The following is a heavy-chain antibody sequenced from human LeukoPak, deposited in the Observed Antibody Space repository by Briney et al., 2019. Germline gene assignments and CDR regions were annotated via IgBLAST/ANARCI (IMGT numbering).Heavy chain of an antibody. V-gene: IGHV3-23*01. CDR3: AKHSSSWYDFYDY. Sequence: GGSLRLSCAASGFTFSSYAMSWVRQAPGKGLEWVSAISGSGGSTYYADSVKGRFTISRDNSKNTLYLQMNSLRAEDTAVYYRAKHSSSWYDFYDYWGQGTLVTVSS. J-gene: IGHJ4*02. CDR2: ISGSGGST. D-gene: IGHD6-13*01. CDR1: GFTFSSYA.